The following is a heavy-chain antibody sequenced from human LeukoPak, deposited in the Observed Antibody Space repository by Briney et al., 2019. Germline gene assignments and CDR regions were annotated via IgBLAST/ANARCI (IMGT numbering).Heavy chain of an antibody. Sequence: GGSQRLSCAASGFKFSDHYIDWVRQAPGKGLEWVGRSRNKASSYTTEYAASVEGRFTISRDVSESSLYLQMNSLRTEDTAVYYCVRDVYSSGAMDVWGKGTTVTVSS. CDR1: GFKFSDHY. J-gene: IGHJ6*04. V-gene: IGHV3-72*01. CDR2: SRNKASSYTT. D-gene: IGHD6-19*01. CDR3: VRDVYSSGAMDV.